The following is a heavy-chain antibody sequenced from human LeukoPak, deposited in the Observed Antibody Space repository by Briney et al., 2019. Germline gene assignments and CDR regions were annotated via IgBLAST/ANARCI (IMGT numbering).Heavy chain of an antibody. CDR1: GGSICSYY. CDR2: IYYSGST. CDR3: ASEAAAINAFDI. V-gene: IGHV4-59*01. J-gene: IGHJ3*02. Sequence: PSETLSLTCTVSGGSICSYYWSWIRQPPGKGLEWIGYIYYSGSTNYNPSLKSRVTISVDTSKNQFSLKLSSVTAADTAVYYCASEAAAINAFDIWGQGTMVTVSS. D-gene: IGHD2-2*02.